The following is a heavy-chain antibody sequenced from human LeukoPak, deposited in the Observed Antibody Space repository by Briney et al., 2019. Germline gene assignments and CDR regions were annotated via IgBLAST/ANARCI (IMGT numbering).Heavy chain of an antibody. Sequence: PGGSLRLSCAASGFTFSTYAMSWVRKAPGKGLEWVSYISSSTATIYYADSVRGRFTISRDNAKNTLYLQMNSLRAEDTAVYYCARAVVVVARRGWFDPWGQGTLVTVS. CDR2: ISSSTATI. CDR1: GFTFSTYA. V-gene: IGHV3-48*01. J-gene: IGHJ5*02. D-gene: IGHD2-15*01. CDR3: ARAVVVVARRGWFDP.